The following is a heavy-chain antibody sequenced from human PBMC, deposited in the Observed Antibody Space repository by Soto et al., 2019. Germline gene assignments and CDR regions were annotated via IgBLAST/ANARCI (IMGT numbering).Heavy chain of an antibody. J-gene: IGHJ3*02. CDR1: GYALRDYS. V-gene: IGHV3-48*02. D-gene: IGHD3-9*01. CDR2: TGTRRKYT. CDR3: VRDRDWAFDI. Sequence: PGGSLRLSCAASGYALRDYSMNWVRQAPGKGLEWVSYTGTRRKYTFYADSVRGRFTISRDDARNSVYLQLNSLRDEDTAVYYCVRDRDWAFDIWGQGTIFTVS.